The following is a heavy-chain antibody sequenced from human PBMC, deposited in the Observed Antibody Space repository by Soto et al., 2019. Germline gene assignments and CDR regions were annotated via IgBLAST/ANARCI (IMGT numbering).Heavy chain of an antibody. J-gene: IGHJ4*02. V-gene: IGHV1-69*06. CDR2: IIPIFGTA. CDR1: GGTFSSHA. D-gene: IGHD2-15*01. CDR3: ARAGVVVVAATDFDY. Sequence: QVQLVQSGAEVKKPGSSVKVSCKASGGTFSSHAISWVRQAPGQGLEWMGGIIPIFGTANYVQKFQGRVTMTTDTSTSTAYMELRSLRSDDTAVYYCARAGVVVVAATDFDYWGQGTLVTVSS.